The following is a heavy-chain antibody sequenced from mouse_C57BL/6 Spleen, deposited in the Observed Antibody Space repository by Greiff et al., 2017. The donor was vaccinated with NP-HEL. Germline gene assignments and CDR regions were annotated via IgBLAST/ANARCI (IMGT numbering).Heavy chain of an antibody. CDR2: IYPRDGST. V-gene: IGHV1-85*01. J-gene: IGHJ4*01. CDR1: GYTFTSYD. D-gene: IGHD1-3*01. CDR3: ARHEEYIAMDY. Sequence: VQLQQSGPELVKPGASVKLSCKASGYTFTSYDINWVKQRPGQGLEWIGWIYPRDGSTKYNEKFKDKATLTADKSSSTVYMELSRLTSEDSAVYFCARHEEYIAMDYWGQGTSVTVSS.